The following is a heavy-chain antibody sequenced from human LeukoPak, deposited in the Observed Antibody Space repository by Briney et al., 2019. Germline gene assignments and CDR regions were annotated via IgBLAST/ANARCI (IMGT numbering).Heavy chain of an antibody. D-gene: IGHD2-2*02. V-gene: IGHV1-18*01. CDR1: GYTFTSYG. CDR2: ISAYNGNT. Sequence: GASVKVSCKASGYTFTSYGISWVRQAPGQGLEWMGWISAYNGNTNYAQELQGRVTMTTDTSTSTAYMELRSLRSDDTAVYYCARVDVVVPAAIGNWFDPWGQGTLVTVSS. J-gene: IGHJ5*02. CDR3: ARVDVVVPAAIGNWFDP.